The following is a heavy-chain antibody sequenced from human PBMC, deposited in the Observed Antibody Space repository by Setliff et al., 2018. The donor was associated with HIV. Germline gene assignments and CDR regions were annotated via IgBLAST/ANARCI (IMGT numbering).Heavy chain of an antibody. D-gene: IGHD3-10*01. V-gene: IGHV4-59*01. J-gene: IGHJ4*02. CDR3: ARGRGVIKEKPFDE. CDR1: GGSISSYY. Sequence: KTSETLSLTCSVSGGSISSYYWSWIRQPPGKGLEWIGYISYSGGTKYNPSLKSRVTISVDMSKNQFSLRLSSVTAADTAVYYCARGRGVIKEKPFDEWGQGTLVTVSS. CDR2: ISYSGGT.